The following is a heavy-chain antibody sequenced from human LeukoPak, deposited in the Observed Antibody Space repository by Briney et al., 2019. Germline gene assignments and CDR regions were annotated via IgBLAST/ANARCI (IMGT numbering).Heavy chain of an antibody. CDR3: TRVPKTLFGSGGYFDY. V-gene: IGHV3-49*04. CDR2: IRSKGYGGTT. CDR1: GFTFGDYA. J-gene: IGHJ4*02. Sequence: GGSLRLSCTASGFTFGDYAVSWVRQAPGKGLEWVTFIRSKGYGGTTEYAASVKGRFTISRDDSKSIAFLQMNSLKTEDTAVYYCTRVPKTLFGSGGYFDYWGQGTLVTVSS. D-gene: IGHD2-15*01.